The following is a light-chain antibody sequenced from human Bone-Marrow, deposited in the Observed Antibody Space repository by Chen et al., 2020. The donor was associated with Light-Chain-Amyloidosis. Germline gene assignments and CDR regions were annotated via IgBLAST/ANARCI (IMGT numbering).Light chain of an antibody. CDR1: NIGSTI. Sequence: SYVLTQPSSVSEAPGQSATIACGGNNIGSTIVHWYQQTPGQAPLLVVYDDSDRPSGIPERLSGSNSGNTATLTISRVEAGDEADYYCQVWDRSSDRPVFGGGTKLTVL. CDR3: QVWDRSSDRPV. J-gene: IGLJ3*02. CDR2: DDS. V-gene: IGLV3-21*02.